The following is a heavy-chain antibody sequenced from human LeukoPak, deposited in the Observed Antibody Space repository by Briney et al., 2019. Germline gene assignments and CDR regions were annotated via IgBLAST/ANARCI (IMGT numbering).Heavy chain of an antibody. J-gene: IGHJ4*02. CDR2: IWYDGSNK. Sequence: GGSLRLSCAASGFTFNNAWMSWVRQAPGKGLEWVAVIWYDGSNKYYADSVKGRFTISRDNSKNTLYLQMNSLRAEDTAVYYCARDISLRYCTNGVCYTGAFDYWGQGTLVTVSS. V-gene: IGHV3-33*08. CDR1: GFTFNNAW. D-gene: IGHD2-8*01. CDR3: ARDISLRYCTNGVCYTGAFDY.